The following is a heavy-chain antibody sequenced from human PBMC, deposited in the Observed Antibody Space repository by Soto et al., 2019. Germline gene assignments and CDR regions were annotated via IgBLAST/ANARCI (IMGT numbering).Heavy chain of an antibody. CDR3: ARLPCSSTSCYPAFYYYYYGMDV. J-gene: IGHJ6*02. D-gene: IGHD2-2*01. Sequence: XESLKISCKGSGYSFTSYWIGWVRQMPGKGLEWMGIIYPGDSDTRYSPSFQGQVTISADKSISTAYLQWSSLKASDTAMYYCARLPCSSTSCYPAFYYYYYGMDVWGQGTTVTVSS. CDR1: GYSFTSYW. V-gene: IGHV5-51*01. CDR2: IYPGDSDT.